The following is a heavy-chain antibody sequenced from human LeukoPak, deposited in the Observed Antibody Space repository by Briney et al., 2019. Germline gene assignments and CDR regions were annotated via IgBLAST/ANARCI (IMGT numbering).Heavy chain of an antibody. CDR2: ISGSGGST. CDR1: GFTFSSYA. J-gene: IGHJ6*02. D-gene: IGHD1-26*01. V-gene: IGHV3-23*01. CDR3: ARWGMAIYGMDV. Sequence: GGSLRLSCAASGFTFSSYAMSWVRQAPGKGLEWVSAISGSGGSTYYADSVKGRFTISRDNSKNTLYLQMNSLRAEDTAVYYCARWGMAIYGMDVWGQGTTVTVSS.